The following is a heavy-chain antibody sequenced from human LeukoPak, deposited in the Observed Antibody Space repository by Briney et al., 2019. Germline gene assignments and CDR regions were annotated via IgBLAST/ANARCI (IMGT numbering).Heavy chain of an antibody. J-gene: IGHJ4*02. Sequence: GGSLRLSCAASGFTFSSYWMSWVRQAPGKGLEWVANIKQDGSEKNYVDSVKGRFTISRDNAKNSLFLQMNSLRAEDTAVYYCARDWEAAAGIYCDQWGQGTLVTVSS. V-gene: IGHV3-7*04. CDR2: IKQDGSEK. D-gene: IGHD6-13*01. CDR1: GFTFSSYW. CDR3: ARDWEAAAGIYCDQ.